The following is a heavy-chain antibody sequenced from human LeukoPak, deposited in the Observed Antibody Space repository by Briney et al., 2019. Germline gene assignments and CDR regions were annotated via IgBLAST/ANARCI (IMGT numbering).Heavy chain of an antibody. D-gene: IGHD4-11*01. CDR1: GFTFSSYS. V-gene: IGHV3-21*01. J-gene: IGHJ6*02. Sequence: KAGGSLRLPCAASGFTFSSYSMNWVRQAPGKGLEWVSSISSSSSYIYYADSVKGRFTISRDNAKNSLYLQMNSLRAEDTAVYYCARYDYSNHRYYYYYGMDVWGQGTTVTVSS. CDR2: ISSSSSYI. CDR3: ARYDYSNHRYYYYYGMDV.